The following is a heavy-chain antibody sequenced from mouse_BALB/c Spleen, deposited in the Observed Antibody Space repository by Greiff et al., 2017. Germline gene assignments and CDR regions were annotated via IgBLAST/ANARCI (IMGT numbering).Heavy chain of an antibody. Sequence: EVQLVESGGGLVKPAGSLKLSCAVSGFSFSSYTMSWVRQTPEKRLEWVATISSGGSYTYYPASVKGRFTISRDNAKNTLYLQMSSLKSEDTAMYYCTRAYGYDEAWFAYWGQGTLVTVSA. J-gene: IGHJ3*01. CDR3: TRAYGYDEAWFAY. V-gene: IGHV5-6-4*01. CDR2: ISSGGSYT. CDR1: GFSFSSYT. D-gene: IGHD2-2*01.